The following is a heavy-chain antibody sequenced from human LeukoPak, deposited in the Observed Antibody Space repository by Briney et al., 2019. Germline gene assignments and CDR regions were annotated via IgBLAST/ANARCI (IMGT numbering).Heavy chain of an antibody. CDR2: IYSGGTT. Sequence: GGSLRLSCAASGFTVSINYMSWVREAPGKGLEWVSVIYSGGTTYYADSVKGRFTISRDSSKNTLYLQMNSLRAEDTAVYYCARDLGRGYDWGDWGQGTLVTVSS. CDR1: GFTVSINY. J-gene: IGHJ4*02. CDR3: ARDLGRGYDWGD. V-gene: IGHV3-53*01. D-gene: IGHD5-12*01.